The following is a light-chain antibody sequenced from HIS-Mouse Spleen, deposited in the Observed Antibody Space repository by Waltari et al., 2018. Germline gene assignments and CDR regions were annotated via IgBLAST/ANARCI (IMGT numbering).Light chain of an antibody. V-gene: IGLV2-18*02. J-gene: IGLJ3*02. CDR1: SSDVGSYNR. CDR2: EVS. CDR3: CSYAGSSTWV. Sequence: QSALTQPPSVSGSPGQSVTISCTGTSSDVGSYNRVSWYQQPPGTATKLMIYEVSNRPSGVPDRFSGSKSGNTASLTISGLQAEDEADYYCCSYAGSSTWVFGGGTKLTVL.